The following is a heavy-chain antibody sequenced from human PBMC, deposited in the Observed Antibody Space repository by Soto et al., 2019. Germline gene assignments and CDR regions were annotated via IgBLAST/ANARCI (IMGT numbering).Heavy chain of an antibody. J-gene: IGHJ4*02. D-gene: IGHD3-10*01. Sequence: QVQLVESGGGVVQPGRSLRLSCAASGFTFSAYGMHWVRQAPGKGLEWMAMIYYDGSNKDYADSVKGRFTISRDNSKNTLYMQMNSLRGDDTAISYCARVGGFPVTSDYWGQGTLVTVSS. V-gene: IGHV3-30*19. CDR2: IYYDGSNK. CDR1: GFTFSAYG. CDR3: ARVGGFPVTSDY.